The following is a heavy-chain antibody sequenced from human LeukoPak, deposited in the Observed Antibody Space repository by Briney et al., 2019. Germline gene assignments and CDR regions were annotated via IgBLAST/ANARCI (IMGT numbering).Heavy chain of an antibody. Sequence: GSLRLSCAASGFTFSSYSMNWVRQAPGKGLEWVSYISSSSSTIYYADSVKGRFTISRDNSKNTLSLQMNSLRAEDTAVYYCARDPLDYGGNSGYFDYWGQGTLVTVSS. D-gene: IGHD4-23*01. CDR3: ARDPLDYGGNSGYFDY. J-gene: IGHJ4*02. CDR1: GFTFSSYS. V-gene: IGHV3-48*01. CDR2: ISSSSSTI.